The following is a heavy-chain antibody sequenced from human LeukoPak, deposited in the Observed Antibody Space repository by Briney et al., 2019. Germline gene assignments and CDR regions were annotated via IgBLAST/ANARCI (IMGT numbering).Heavy chain of an antibody. J-gene: IGHJ4*02. D-gene: IGHD3-10*01. Sequence: GGSLRLSCAASGFTFTSYAMSWVRQAPGKGLEWVSSISGSGGGTFYADSVKGRFTISRDNSKNTLYLQMNSLRVEDTAVYYCARLAKYFYGSETYYFFEHWGQGTPVTASS. V-gene: IGHV3-23*01. CDR2: ISGSGGGT. CDR1: GFTFTSYA. CDR3: ARLAKYFYGSETYYFFEH.